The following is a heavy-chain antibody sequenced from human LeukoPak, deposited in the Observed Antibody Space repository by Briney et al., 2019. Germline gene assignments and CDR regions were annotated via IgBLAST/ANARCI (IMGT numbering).Heavy chain of an antibody. CDR1: GGSISSYY. V-gene: IGHV4-59*01. CDR3: ARHYYDSSGYSETPLDY. D-gene: IGHD3-22*01. J-gene: IGHJ4*02. CDR2: IYYSGST. Sequence: PSETLSLTCTVSGGSISSYYWSWIRQPPGKGLEWIGYIYYSGSTNYNPSLKSRVTISVDTSKNQFSLKLSSVTAADTAVYYCARHYYDSSGYSETPLDYWGQGTLVTVSS.